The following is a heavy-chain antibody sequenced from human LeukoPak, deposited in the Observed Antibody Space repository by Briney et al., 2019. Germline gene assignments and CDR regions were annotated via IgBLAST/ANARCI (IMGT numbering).Heavy chain of an antibody. CDR3: AKDSSLVRGKYYFDY. CDR1: GFTFDDYA. D-gene: IGHD3-10*01. V-gene: IGHV3-9*01. J-gene: IGHJ4*02. Sequence: GGSLRLSCAASGFTFDDYAMHWVRKAPGKGLEWVPGISWNSGSIGYADSVKGRFTISRDNAKNSLYLQMNSLRAEDTALYYCAKDSSLVRGKYYFDYWGRGTLVTVSS. CDR2: ISWNSGSI.